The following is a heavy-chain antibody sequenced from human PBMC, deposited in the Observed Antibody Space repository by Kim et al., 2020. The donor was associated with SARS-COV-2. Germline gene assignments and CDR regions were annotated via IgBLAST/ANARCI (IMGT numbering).Heavy chain of an antibody. J-gene: IGHJ6*02. CDR1: GFTFSIYS. Sequence: GGSLRLSCVASGFTFSIYSIHWVRQAPGRGLVWVAVISYDGSDAFYADSVKGRFTISRDNSKDTLFVQMNGLRVDDTAVYYCARGGSGSPVSPDFYYGLDVWGQGTTVTVSS. CDR2: ISYDGSDA. D-gene: IGHD1-26*01. V-gene: IGHV3-30*04. CDR3: ARGGSGSPVSPDFYYGLDV.